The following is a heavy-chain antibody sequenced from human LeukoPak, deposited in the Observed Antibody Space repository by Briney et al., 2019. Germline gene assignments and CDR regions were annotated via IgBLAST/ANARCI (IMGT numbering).Heavy chain of an antibody. Sequence: PGGSLRLSCAASGFTFSDYYMSWIRQAPGKGLEWVSYISSSGSTIYYADSVKGRFTISRDNAKNLLYLQMNSLRAEDTAVYYCARVSQWYYYYMDVWGKGTTVTISS. D-gene: IGHD6-19*01. CDR2: ISSSGSTI. J-gene: IGHJ6*03. CDR1: GFTFSDYY. CDR3: ARVSQWYYYYMDV. V-gene: IGHV3-11*01.